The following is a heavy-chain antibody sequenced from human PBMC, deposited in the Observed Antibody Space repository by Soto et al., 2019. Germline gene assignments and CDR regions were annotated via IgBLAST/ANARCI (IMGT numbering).Heavy chain of an antibody. CDR2: IYPGDSDT. CDR1: GYSFTSYW. CDR3: ARAPDYDFWSGYSRATAYYFDY. D-gene: IGHD3-3*01. V-gene: IGHV5-51*01. Sequence: GESLKISCKGSGYSFTSYWIGWVRQMPGKGLEWKGIIYPGDSDTRYSPSFQGQVTISADKSISTAYLQWSSLKASDTAMYYCARAPDYDFWSGYSRATAYYFDYWGQGTLVTVSS. J-gene: IGHJ4*02.